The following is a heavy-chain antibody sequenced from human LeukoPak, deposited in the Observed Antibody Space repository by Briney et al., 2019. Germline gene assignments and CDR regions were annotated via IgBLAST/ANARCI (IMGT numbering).Heavy chain of an antibody. CDR3: ASGHSSPSQH. CDR2: INHSGST. V-gene: IGHV4-34*01. D-gene: IGHD6-13*01. J-gene: IGHJ1*01. CDR1: GGSFSGYY. Sequence: KTSGTLSLTCAVYGGSFSGYYWSWIRQPPGKGLEWIGEINHSGSTNYNPSLKSRVTISADTSKNQFSLKLSSVTAADTAVYYCASGHSSPSQHWGQGTLVTVSS.